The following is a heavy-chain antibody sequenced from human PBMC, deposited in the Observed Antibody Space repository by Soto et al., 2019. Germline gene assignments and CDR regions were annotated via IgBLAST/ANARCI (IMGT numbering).Heavy chain of an antibody. D-gene: IGHD3-10*01. V-gene: IGHV3-33*01. CDR1: GFTFSSYG. CDR3: ARQAVPQEYYFDY. CDR2: IWYDGSNK. Sequence: GGSLRLSCTASGFTFSSYGMHWVRQAPGKGLEWVTVIWYDGSNKYYADSVRGRFTISRDNSKNTVYLQINSLRAEDTAVYYCARQAVPQEYYFDYWGQGTLVTVSS. J-gene: IGHJ4*02.